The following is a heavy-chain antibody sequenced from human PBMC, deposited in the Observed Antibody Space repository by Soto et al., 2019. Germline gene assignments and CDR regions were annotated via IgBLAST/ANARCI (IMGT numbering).Heavy chain of an antibody. Sequence: PGGSLRLSCAASGFTFSSYSMNWVRQAPGKGLEWVSSISSSGNYIYYADSLKGRFTISRDNAKNSLYLQMNSLRAEDTAVYYCARGGYSGYDREREDYYYYYYMDVWGKGTTVTASS. J-gene: IGHJ6*03. D-gene: IGHD5-12*01. CDR3: ARGGYSGYDREREDYYYYYYMDV. CDR1: GFTFSSYS. CDR2: ISSSGNYI. V-gene: IGHV3-21*01.